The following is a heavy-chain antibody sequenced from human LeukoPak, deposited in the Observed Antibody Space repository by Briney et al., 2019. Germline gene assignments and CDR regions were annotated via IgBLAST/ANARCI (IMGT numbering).Heavy chain of an antibody. V-gene: IGHV3-7*01. Sequence: GSLRLSCAASGFTFSSYWMSWVRQAPGKGLEWVANIKQDGSEKYYVDSVKGRFTISRDNAKNSLYLQMNSLRAEDTAVYYCARGVVAARNWFDPWGQGTLVTVSS. CDR2: IKQDGSEK. J-gene: IGHJ5*02. CDR1: GFTFSSYW. CDR3: ARGVVAARNWFDP. D-gene: IGHD2-15*01.